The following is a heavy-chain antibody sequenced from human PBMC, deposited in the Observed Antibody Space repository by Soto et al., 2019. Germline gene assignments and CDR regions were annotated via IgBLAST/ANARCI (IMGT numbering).Heavy chain of an antibody. CDR2: ISSSGGST. Sequence: GGSLRLSCAASGFTFSSYAMSWVRQAPGKGLEWVSVISSSGGSTYYADSVKGRFTISRDNSKTTLYLQMNSLRGEDTAVYYCAKNPGYYYDSTGYHFDYWGQGTLVTVSS. CDR1: GFTFSSYA. D-gene: IGHD3-22*01. CDR3: AKNPGYYYDSTGYHFDY. V-gene: IGHV3-23*01. J-gene: IGHJ4*02.